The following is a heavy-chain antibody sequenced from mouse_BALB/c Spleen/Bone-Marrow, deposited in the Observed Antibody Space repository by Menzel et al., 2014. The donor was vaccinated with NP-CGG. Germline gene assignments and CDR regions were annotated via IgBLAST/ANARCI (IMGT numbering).Heavy chain of an antibody. Sequence: VHVKQSGAELVKPGASVKLSCTASGFNIKDTYMHWVKQRPEQGLEWIGRIDPANGNTKYDPKFQGKATITADTSSNTAYLQLSSLTSEDTAVYYCATLTTVVDAMDYWGQGTSVPVST. D-gene: IGHD1-1*01. V-gene: IGHV14-3*02. CDR3: ATLTTVVDAMDY. CDR1: GFNIKDTY. J-gene: IGHJ4*01. CDR2: IDPANGNT.